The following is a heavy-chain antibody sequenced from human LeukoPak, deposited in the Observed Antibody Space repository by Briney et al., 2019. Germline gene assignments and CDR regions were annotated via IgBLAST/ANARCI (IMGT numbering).Heavy chain of an antibody. CDR3: ARRDDSSGYHKIFDY. V-gene: IGHV4-39*01. J-gene: IGHJ4*02. D-gene: IGHD3-22*01. Sequence: KPSETLSLTCTVSGDSISSGPYYWGWIRQPPGKGLEWIGNIYYGENTYYNPSLKSRVTISMDTSNNQFYLKLSSLTAADTAVYYCARRDDSSGYHKIFDYWGQGTLVTVSS. CDR1: GDSISSGPYY. CDR2: IYYGENT.